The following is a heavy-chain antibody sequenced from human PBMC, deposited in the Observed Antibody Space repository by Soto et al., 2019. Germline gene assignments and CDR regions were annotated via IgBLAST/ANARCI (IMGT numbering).Heavy chain of an antibody. CDR3: ATDPVNCSGGSCFGAAFEI. Sequence: ASVKVSCKVSGYTLTELPMHWVRQAPGKGLEWMGGFDPEDGETIYAQKLQGRVTMTEDTSTDTAYMELSSLRSEDTAVYYCATDPVNCSGGSCFGAAFEIWGQGTMVTVSS. V-gene: IGHV1-24*01. D-gene: IGHD2-15*01. J-gene: IGHJ3*02. CDR1: GYTLTELP. CDR2: FDPEDGET.